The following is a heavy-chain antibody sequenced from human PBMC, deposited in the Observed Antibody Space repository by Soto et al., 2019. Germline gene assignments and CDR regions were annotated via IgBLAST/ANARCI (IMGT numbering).Heavy chain of an antibody. J-gene: IGHJ5*02. CDR3: ARLGGCSNGRCYSTNWFDT. D-gene: IGHD2-15*01. V-gene: IGHV4-39*01. CDR2: IHHTGSA. Sequence: SETLSLTCTVSGGSISTYNYYWGWIRQTPGKGLEYIGSIHHTGSAYFNPSFESRVTISVDTSKNQFSLKLTSVSAADTAVYSCARLGGCSNGRCYSTNWFDTWGQVTLDTVSS. CDR1: GGSISTYNYY.